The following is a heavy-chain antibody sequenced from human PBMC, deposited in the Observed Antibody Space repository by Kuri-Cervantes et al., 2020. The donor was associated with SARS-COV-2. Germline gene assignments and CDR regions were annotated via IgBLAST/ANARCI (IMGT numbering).Heavy chain of an antibody. Sequence: GGSLRLSCAASGFTFSSYAMSWVRQAPGKGLEWVSAISGSGGFTYYADSVKGRFTISRDNSKNTLYLQMNSLRAEDTAVYYCAKDTEVDYYYYGMDVWGQGTTVTVSS. CDR2: ISGSGGFT. CDR1: GFTFSSYA. V-gene: IGHV3-23*01. D-gene: IGHD2-15*01. CDR3: AKDTEVDYYYYGMDV. J-gene: IGHJ6*02.